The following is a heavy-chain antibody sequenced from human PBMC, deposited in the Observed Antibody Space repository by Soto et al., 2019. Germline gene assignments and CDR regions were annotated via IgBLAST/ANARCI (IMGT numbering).Heavy chain of an antibody. V-gene: IGHV3-23*01. CDR2: ISGSGGST. CDR1: GFTFSSYA. J-gene: IGHJ4*02. D-gene: IGHD3-22*01. Sequence: PAGSLRLSCAASGFTFSSYAMSWVRQAPGKGLEWVSAISGSGGSTYYADSVKGRFTISRDNSKNTLYLQMNSLRAEDTAVYYCAKGEYYHDSSGYLRWGQGTLVTVSS. CDR3: AKGEYYHDSSGYLR.